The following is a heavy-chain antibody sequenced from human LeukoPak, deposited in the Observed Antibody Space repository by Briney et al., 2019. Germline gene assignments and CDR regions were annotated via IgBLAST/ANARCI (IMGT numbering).Heavy chain of an antibody. D-gene: IGHD6-13*01. Sequence: GGSLRLSCAASGFTFSSYGMHWVRQAPGKGLEWVAVISYDGSNKYYADSVKGRFTISRDNSKNTLYLQMNSLRAEDTAVYYCAKDIGAARTFDYWGQGTLVTVSS. V-gene: IGHV3-30*18. J-gene: IGHJ4*02. CDR1: GFTFSSYG. CDR3: AKDIGAARTFDY. CDR2: ISYDGSNK.